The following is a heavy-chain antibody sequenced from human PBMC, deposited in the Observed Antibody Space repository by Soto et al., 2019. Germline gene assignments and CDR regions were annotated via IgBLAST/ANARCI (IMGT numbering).Heavy chain of an antibody. D-gene: IGHD6-13*01. J-gene: IGHJ4*02. V-gene: IGHV1-69*02. CDR2: IIPILGIA. CDR1: GGTFSSYT. CDR3: ARVSPIAAAGPAFDY. Sequence: GASVKVSCKASGGTFSSYTISWVRQAPGQGLEWMGRIIPILGIANYAQKFQGRVTITADKSTSTAYMELSSLRSEDTAVYYCARVSPIAAAGPAFDYWGQGTLVTVSS.